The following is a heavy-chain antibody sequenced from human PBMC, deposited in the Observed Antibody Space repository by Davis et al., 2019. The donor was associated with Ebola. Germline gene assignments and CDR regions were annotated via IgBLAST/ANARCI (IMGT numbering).Heavy chain of an antibody. Sequence: PGGSLRLSCAASEFTFSDYWMTWVRQAPGKGLEWVANIREDGSLKNYADSVKGRFTISRDNAKKSLFLQMNGLRAEDTAVYYCARRPISGYHYGDAFDIWGQGTLVTVSS. J-gene: IGHJ3*02. V-gene: IGHV3-7*01. D-gene: IGHD3-22*01. CDR2: IREDGSLK. CDR3: ARRPISGYHYGDAFDI. CDR1: EFTFSDYW.